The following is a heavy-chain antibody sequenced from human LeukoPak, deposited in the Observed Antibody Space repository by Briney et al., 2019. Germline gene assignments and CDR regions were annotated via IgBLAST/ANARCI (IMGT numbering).Heavy chain of an antibody. V-gene: IGHV4-4*09. J-gene: IGHJ6*03. Sequence: SETLSLTCTVSGGSMTNYYWNWIRQPPGKGLEWIGYISASGTTNYNPSLMSRVTISVDTSKNQFSLKLSSVTAADTAVYYCARGLRYYYYYMDVWGKGTTVTVSS. CDR3: ARGLRYYYYYMDV. CDR1: GGSMTNYY. CDR2: ISASGTT.